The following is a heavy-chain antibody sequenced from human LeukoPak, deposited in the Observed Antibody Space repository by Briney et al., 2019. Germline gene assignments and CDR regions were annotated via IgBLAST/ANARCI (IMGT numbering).Heavy chain of an antibody. CDR3: ARVGAVAGDY. CDR2: ISSSSSYI. CDR1: GFTFSSYS. V-gene: IGHV3-21*01. Sequence: PGGSLRLSCAASGFTFSSYSMNWDRQAPGKGLEWVSSISSSSSYIYYADSVKGRFTISRDNAKNSLYLQMNSLRAEDTAVYYCARVGAVAGDYWGQGTLVTVSS. D-gene: IGHD6-19*01. J-gene: IGHJ4*02.